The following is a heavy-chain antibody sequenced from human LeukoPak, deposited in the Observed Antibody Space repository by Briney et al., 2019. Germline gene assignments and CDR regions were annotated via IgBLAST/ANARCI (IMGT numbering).Heavy chain of an antibody. CDR3: ARARAGHYDEFFDP. Sequence: GGSLRLSCAASGFTFSNYEMNWVRQAPGKGLEWVSYIDYSGSSIYYADSVKGRFTISRDNAKNSLHLQMNSLRDEDSAVYYCARARAGHYDEFFDPWGKGTLVTVSS. V-gene: IGHV3-48*03. CDR2: IDYSGSSI. D-gene: IGHD3-16*01. J-gene: IGHJ5*02. CDR1: GFTFSNYE.